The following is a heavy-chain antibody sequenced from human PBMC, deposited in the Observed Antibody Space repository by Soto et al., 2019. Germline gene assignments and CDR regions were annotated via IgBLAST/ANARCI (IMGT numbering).Heavy chain of an antibody. CDR1: GYTFTSSG. D-gene: IGHD5-18*01. CDR2: ISAYNGNT. CDR3: ARDRIGYSYGYRFRWFDP. J-gene: IGHJ5*02. Sequence: ASVKVSCKASGYTFTSSGISWVRQAPGQGLEWMGWISAYNGNTNYAQKLQGRVTMTTDTPTSTAYMELRSLRSDDTAVYYCARDRIGYSYGYRFRWFDPWGQGTLVTVSS. V-gene: IGHV1-18*04.